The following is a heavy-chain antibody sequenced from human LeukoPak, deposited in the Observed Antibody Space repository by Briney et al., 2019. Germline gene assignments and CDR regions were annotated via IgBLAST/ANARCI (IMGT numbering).Heavy chain of an antibody. Sequence: ASVKVSCKVSGYTLTELPMHWVRQAPGKGLEWMGGFDPEDGETIYAQKFQGRVTMTEDTSTDTAYMELSSLRSEDTAVYYCATGPHYYWYFDLWGRGTLVTVSS. V-gene: IGHV1-24*01. D-gene: IGHD3-10*01. J-gene: IGHJ2*01. CDR1: GYTLTELP. CDR3: ATGPHYYWYFDL. CDR2: FDPEDGET.